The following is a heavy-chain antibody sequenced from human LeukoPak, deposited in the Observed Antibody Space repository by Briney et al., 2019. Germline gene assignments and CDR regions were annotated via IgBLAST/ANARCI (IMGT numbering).Heavy chain of an antibody. Sequence: SVKVSCKASGGTFSSYDISWVRQAPGQGLEWIGGIMPMFGKANYAQKFQGRVTTTADKATSTAYMELSSLRSEDTAVYCCAGGRTDIVVVPATLRNYYFDYWGQGTLVTVSS. CDR2: IMPMFGKA. CDR1: GGTFSSYD. V-gene: IGHV1-69*06. D-gene: IGHD2-2*01. CDR3: AGGRTDIVVVPATLRNYYFDY. J-gene: IGHJ4*02.